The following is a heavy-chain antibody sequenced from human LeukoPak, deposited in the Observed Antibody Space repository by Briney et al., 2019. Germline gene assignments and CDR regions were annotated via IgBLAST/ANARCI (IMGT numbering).Heavy chain of an antibody. V-gene: IGHV1-69*02. CDR1: GYTFTGYY. J-gene: IGHJ5*02. CDR2: IIPILGIA. D-gene: IGHD2-2*01. CDR3: ARMDVVVPAADP. Sequence: SVKVSCKASGYTFTGYYMHWVRQAPGQGLEWMGRIIPILGIANYAQKFQGRVTITADKSTSTAYMELSSLRSEDTAVYYCARMDVVVPAADPWGQGTLVTVSS.